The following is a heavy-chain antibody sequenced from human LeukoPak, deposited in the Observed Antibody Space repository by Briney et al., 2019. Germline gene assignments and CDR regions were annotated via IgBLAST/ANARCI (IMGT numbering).Heavy chain of an antibody. CDR3: AREGSQWLAKHYYYYYYMDV. CDR2: ISSSSSNI. V-gene: IGHV3-48*01. Sequence: PGGSLRLSCAASGFTFSSYSMNWVRQAPGKGLEWVSYISSSSSNIYYADSVRGRFTISRDNAKNSLYLQMNSLRAEDTAVYYCAREGSQWLAKHYYYYYYMDVWGKGSAVTVSS. D-gene: IGHD6-19*01. J-gene: IGHJ6*03. CDR1: GFTFSSYS.